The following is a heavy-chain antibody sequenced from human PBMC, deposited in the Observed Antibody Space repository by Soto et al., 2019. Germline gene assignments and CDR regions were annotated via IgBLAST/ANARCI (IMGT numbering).Heavy chain of an antibody. D-gene: IGHD4-17*01. CDR3: ARAPNSDYLFDN. J-gene: IGHJ4*02. CDR2: INAGSANT. CDR1: GYTFTSYT. V-gene: IGHV1-3*01. Sequence: GASVKVSCKASGYTFTSYTLHWVRQAPGQRPEWMGWINAGSANTRYSQNFQDRVTITRDTSATTAYMDLGSLRSEDTAVYYCARAPNSDYLFDNWGQGTLVTVSS.